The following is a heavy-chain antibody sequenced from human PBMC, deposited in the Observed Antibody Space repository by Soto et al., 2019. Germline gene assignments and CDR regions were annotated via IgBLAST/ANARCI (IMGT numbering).Heavy chain of an antibody. Sequence: QVQLVQSGAEVKKPGSSVKVSCKASGGTFSSYAISWVRQAPGQGLEWMGGIIPIFGTANYAQKFQGRVTLTADESTSTDYMELSSLGSEDTAVYYCAREDPTINHYYYGMDVWGQGTTVTVSS. CDR1: GGTFSSYA. V-gene: IGHV1-69*12. J-gene: IGHJ6*02. CDR2: IIPIFGTA. D-gene: IGHD5-12*01. CDR3: AREDPTINHYYYGMDV.